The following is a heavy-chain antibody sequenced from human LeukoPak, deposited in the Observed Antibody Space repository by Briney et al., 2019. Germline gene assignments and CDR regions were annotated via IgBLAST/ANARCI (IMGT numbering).Heavy chain of an antibody. CDR3: ARDRGRWLQSGDY. J-gene: IGHJ4*02. CDR1: GYTFTGYY. CDR2: INPNSGGT. V-gene: IGHV1-2*02. D-gene: IGHD5-24*01. Sequence: ASVKVSCKASGYTFTGYYMHWVRRAPGQGLEWLGWINPNSGGTNYAQKFQGRVTMTRDTSISTAYMELSRLRSDDTAVYYCARDRGRWLQSGDYWGQGTLVTVSS.